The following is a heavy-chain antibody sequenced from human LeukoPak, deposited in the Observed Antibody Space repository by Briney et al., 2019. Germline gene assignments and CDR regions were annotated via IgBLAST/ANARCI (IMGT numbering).Heavy chain of an antibody. J-gene: IGHJ5*02. CDR2: ISWNSGSI. CDR1: GFTFDDYA. CDR3: ARGIIAAAGTGFDP. V-gene: IGHV3-9*01. Sequence: QAGGSLRLSCAASGFTFDDYAMHWVRQAPGKGLEWVSGISWNSGSIGYADSVKGRFTISRDNAKNSLYLQMNSLRAEDTAVYYCARGIIAAAGTGFDPWGQGTLVTVSS. D-gene: IGHD6-13*01.